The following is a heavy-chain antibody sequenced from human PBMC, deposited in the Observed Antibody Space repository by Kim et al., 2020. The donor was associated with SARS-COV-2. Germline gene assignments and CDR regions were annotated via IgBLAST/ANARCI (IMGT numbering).Heavy chain of an antibody. Sequence: GGSLRLSCAASGFTFSSYGMHWVRQAPGKGLEWVAVISYDGSNKYYADSVKGRFTISRDNSKNTLYLQMNSLRAEDTAVYYCAKDWYYYYYYGMDVWGQG. CDR2: ISYDGSNK. CDR1: GFTFSSYG. CDR3: AKDWYYYYYYGMDV. V-gene: IGHV3-30*18. J-gene: IGHJ6*02.